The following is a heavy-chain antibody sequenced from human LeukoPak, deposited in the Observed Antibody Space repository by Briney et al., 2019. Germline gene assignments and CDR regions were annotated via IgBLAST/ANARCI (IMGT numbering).Heavy chain of an antibody. CDR2: ISGSSSYI. CDR3: ARDRQWLAAFDY. CDR1: GFTFSSYN. D-gene: IGHD6-19*01. J-gene: IGHJ4*02. V-gene: IGHV3-21*01. Sequence: GGSLRLSCAASGFTFSSYNMNWVRQAPGKGLEWVSSISGSSSYIYHADSVKGRFTISRDNAKNSLYLQMNSLGAEDTAVYYCARDRQWLAAFDYWGQGTLVTVSS.